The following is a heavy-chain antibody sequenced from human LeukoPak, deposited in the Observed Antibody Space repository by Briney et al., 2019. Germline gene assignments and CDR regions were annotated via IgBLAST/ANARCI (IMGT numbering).Heavy chain of an antibody. CDR2: IYYSGRT. J-gene: IGHJ1*01. CDR3: ARRRYYDGSGYLE. V-gene: IGHV4-39*01. CDR1: GDSVSRSDSY. Sequence: SETLSLTCSVSGDSVSRSDSYWDWIRQPPGKGLEWIGTIYYSGRTYYSPSLKSRVTMSIDPSNNQFSLNLRSVTAADTALYYCARRRYYDGSGYLEWGQGTLLSVSS. D-gene: IGHD3-22*01.